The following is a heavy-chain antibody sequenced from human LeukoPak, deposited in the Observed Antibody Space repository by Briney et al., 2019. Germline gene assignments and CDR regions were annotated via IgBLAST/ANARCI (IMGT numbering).Heavy chain of an antibody. J-gene: IGHJ4*02. CDR3: TRGSPTVSAGYN. CDR2: VYTDGRT. D-gene: IGHD1-1*01. Sequence: PGESLRLSCAASGFTVNRDYMSWVRQSPGKGLEWVSVVYTDGRTFYADSVKGRFTIPRDDSKNTVFLQMNSLRAEDTAIYFCTRGSPTVSAGYNWGRGTVVTVSS. V-gene: IGHV3-53*01. CDR1: GFTVNRDY.